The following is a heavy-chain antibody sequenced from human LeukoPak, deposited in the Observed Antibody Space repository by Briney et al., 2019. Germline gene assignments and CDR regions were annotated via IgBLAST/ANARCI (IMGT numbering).Heavy chain of an antibody. V-gene: IGHV3-74*01. CDR2: INGEGSRI. Sequence: GGSLRLSCAVTGFNLRTYWIHWVRHSPGRGLEWVARINGEGSRISYADSVRGRFTISRDNAKNTAYLQMNSLRSEDTALYYCARDPGYYYYGMDVWGQGTTVVVSS. CDR3: ARDPGYYYYGMDV. J-gene: IGHJ6*02. CDR1: GFNLRTYW.